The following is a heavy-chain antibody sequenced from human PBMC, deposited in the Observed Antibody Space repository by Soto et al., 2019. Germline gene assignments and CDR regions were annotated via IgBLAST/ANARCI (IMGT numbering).Heavy chain of an antibody. D-gene: IGHD2-2*01. CDR2: IYSSGSP. V-gene: IGHV4-61*01. CDR3: SRAPLLVPAAIPIYYYYGLDV. Sequence: SETLSLTCNVSGGPVSSGSNYFSWIRQPPGKGLEWIGYIYSSGSPNYNRSLKSRVTISVDTSKNQFSLKLSSVTASDTAVDYGSRAPLLVPAAIPIYYYYGLDVWAQGTTVTVSS. CDR1: GGPVSSGSNY. J-gene: IGHJ6*02.